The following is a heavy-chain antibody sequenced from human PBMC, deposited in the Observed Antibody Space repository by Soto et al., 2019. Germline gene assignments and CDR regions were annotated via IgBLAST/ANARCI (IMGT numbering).Heavy chain of an antibody. CDR3: ARDPGPRAAAIRGLGWFDP. Sequence: QLVESGGGLVQPGGSLRLSCAASGFTFSGYWMAWVRQAPGKGLEWVAGIKQDESEKFYVDSVKGRFTISRDNAKKTVYLQMNGLRAEDTAVYYCARDPGPRAAAIRGLGWFDPWGQGTLVTVSS. D-gene: IGHD2-2*01. CDR2: IKQDESEK. J-gene: IGHJ5*02. V-gene: IGHV3-7*03. CDR1: GFTFSGYW.